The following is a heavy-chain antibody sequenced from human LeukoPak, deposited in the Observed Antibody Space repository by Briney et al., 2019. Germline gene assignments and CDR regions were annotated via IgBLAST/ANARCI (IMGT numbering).Heavy chain of an antibody. V-gene: IGHV1-3*01. CDR3: ARDWCSGGSCYSPAFDI. J-gene: IGHJ3*02. CDR2: INAGNGNT. D-gene: IGHD2-15*01. CDR1: GYTFTSYA. Sequence: GASVKVSCKASGYTFTSYAMHWVRQAPGQRLEWMGWINAGNGNTKYSQKFQGRVTITRDTSASTAYMELSSLRSEDTAVYYCARDWCSGGSCYSPAFDIWGQGTMVTVSS.